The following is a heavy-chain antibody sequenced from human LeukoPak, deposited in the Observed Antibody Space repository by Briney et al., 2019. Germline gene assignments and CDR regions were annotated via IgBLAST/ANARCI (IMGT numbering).Heavy chain of an antibody. J-gene: IGHJ4*02. D-gene: IGHD1-14*01. CDR1: VYSFTTYW. CDR3: ARRTPGTSYYFDY. CDR2: IYPGDSDT. Sequence: PGESLKISCKGSVYSFTTYWIGWVRQMPGKGLVWMGIIYPGDSDTRYSPSFQGQVTISADKSISTAYLQWSSLKASDTAMYYCARRTPGTSYYFDYWGQGTLVTVSS. V-gene: IGHV5-51*01.